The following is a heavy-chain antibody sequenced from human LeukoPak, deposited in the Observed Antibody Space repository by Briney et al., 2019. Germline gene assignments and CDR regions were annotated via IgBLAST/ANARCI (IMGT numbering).Heavy chain of an antibody. Sequence: PGGSLRLSCAASGFTFSNYAMSWVRQAPGKGLEWVSAISGSGASTYSADSVKGRFTISRDNSKNTLYLQMNSLRAEDAAVYYCARAGPIYDSSGYYPDYWGQGTLVTVSS. CDR1: GFTFSNYA. D-gene: IGHD3-22*01. V-gene: IGHV3-23*01. J-gene: IGHJ4*02. CDR3: ARAGPIYDSSGYYPDY. CDR2: ISGSGAST.